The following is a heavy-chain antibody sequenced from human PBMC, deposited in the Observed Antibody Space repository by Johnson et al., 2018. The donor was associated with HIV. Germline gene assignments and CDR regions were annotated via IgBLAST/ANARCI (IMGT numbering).Heavy chain of an antibody. Sequence: QMLLVESGGGVVQPGGSLRLSCAASGFTFSSYAMHWVRQAPGKGLEWVAVISYDGSNKYYADSVKGRFTISRDNSKNTLYLQMNSLRAEDTAVYYCATRDPTYRPGAFDLWGQGTMVTVSS. J-gene: IGHJ3*01. CDR3: ATRDPTYRPGAFDL. V-gene: IGHV3-30*04. CDR1: GFTFSSYA. D-gene: IGHD1-14*01. CDR2: ISYDGSNK.